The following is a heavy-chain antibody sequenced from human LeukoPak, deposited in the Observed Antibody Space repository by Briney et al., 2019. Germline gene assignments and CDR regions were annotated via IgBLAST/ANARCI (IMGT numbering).Heavy chain of an antibody. D-gene: IGHD1-26*01. CDR2: IYYSGST. CDR1: GGSISSGGYY. CDR3: ARSRGSGSYDDNYGMDV. V-gene: IGHV4-31*03. J-gene: IGHJ6*02. Sequence: SETLSLTCTVSGGSISSGGYYWSWLRQHPGKGLEWIGYIYYSGSTYYNPSLKSRVTISVDTSKNQFSLKLSSVTAADTAVYYCARSRGSGSYDDNYGMDVWGQGTTVTVSS.